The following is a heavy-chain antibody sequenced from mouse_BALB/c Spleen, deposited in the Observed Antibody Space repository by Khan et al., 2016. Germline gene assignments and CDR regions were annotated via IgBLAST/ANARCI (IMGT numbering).Heavy chain of an antibody. CDR2: ISDGGAYT. D-gene: IGHD1-1*02. Sequence: EVELVESGGGLVKPGGSLTLSCAASGFTFSDYYMYWVRQTPEKRLEWVATISDGGAYTYYPASVKGRFTLSSDNAKNNLYLHMSSLKSEDTAMYYCARTYGNYGYFDVWGAGTTVTVSS. V-gene: IGHV5-4*02. CDR3: ARTYGNYGYFDV. J-gene: IGHJ1*01. CDR1: GFTFSDYY.